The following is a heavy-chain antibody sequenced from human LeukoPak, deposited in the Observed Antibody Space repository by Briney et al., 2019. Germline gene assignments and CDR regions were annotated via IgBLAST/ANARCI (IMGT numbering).Heavy chain of an antibody. D-gene: IGHD3-10*01. CDR2: MNPNSGNT. CDR3: ARADLTMVRGVIPYGMDV. J-gene: IGHJ6*02. CDR1: GYTFTSYD. V-gene: IGHV1-8*01. Sequence: ASVKVSCKASGYTFTSYDINWVRQATGQGLEWMGWMNPNSGNTGYAQKFQGRVTMTRNTSISTAYMELSSLRSGDTAVYYCARADLTMVRGVIPYGMDVWGQGTTVTVSS.